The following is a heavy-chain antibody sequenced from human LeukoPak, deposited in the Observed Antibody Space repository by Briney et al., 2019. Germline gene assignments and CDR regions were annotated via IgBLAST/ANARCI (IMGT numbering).Heavy chain of an antibody. Sequence: PSETLSLTCTVSGGSLSSGSYYWSWIRQPPGKGLEWIVYIYYSGSTNNNPSLKSRVTISVDTSTTQFSLKLSSVTAADTAVYYCARLKSDSGYDYGWRGPRHYYYGMDVWGQGTTVTVSS. CDR3: ARLKSDSGYDYGWRGPRHYYYGMDV. CDR2: IYYSGST. J-gene: IGHJ6*02. CDR1: GGSLSSGSYY. V-gene: IGHV4-61*01. D-gene: IGHD5-12*01.